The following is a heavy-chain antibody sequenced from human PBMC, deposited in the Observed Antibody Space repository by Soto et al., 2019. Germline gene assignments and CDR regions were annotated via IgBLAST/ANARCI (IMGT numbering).Heavy chain of an antibody. Sequence: QITLKESGPTLVKPTQTLTLTCTFSGFSLSTSGVGVGWIRQPPGKALEWLALIYWDDDKRYRPSLKSRLTITKDTSRNQVVLTMTXMDPXDXATXXXAXXGDXXRGFKHWGQGTLVTISS. CDR2: IYWDDDK. V-gene: IGHV2-5*02. CDR1: GFSLSTSGVG. D-gene: IGHD1-26*01. J-gene: IGHJ1*01. CDR3: AXXGDXXRGFKH.